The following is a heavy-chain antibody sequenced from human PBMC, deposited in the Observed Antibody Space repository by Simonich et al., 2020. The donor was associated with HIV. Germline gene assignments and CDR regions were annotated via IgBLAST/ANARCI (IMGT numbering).Heavy chain of an antibody. D-gene: IGHD2-15*01. J-gene: IGHJ4*02. Sequence: QVQLQESGPGLVKPSAPLSLTCAVSGYSLSSGYYWGWIWPPPGKGREWIGSIDHSGSTCNRPSLKSRVTISVDTSKNHFALKLTSVTAADTAVYYCARGGRGAEFDYWGQGTLVTVSS. V-gene: IGHV4-38-2*01. CDR1: GYSLSSGYY. CDR2: IDHSGST. CDR3: ARGGRGAEFDY.